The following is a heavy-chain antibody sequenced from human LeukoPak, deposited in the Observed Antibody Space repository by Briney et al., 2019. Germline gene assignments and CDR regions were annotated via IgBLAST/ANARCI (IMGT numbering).Heavy chain of an antibody. J-gene: IGHJ4*02. CDR3: AKDYGDFLRPLYYFDY. D-gene: IGHD4-17*01. CDR2: ISAYNGNT. V-gene: IGHV1-18*01. Sequence: ASVKVSCKASGYTFTSYGISWVRQAPGQGLEWMGWISAYNGNTNYAQKFQGRVTMTTDTSTSTAYMELSRLRSDDTAVYYCAKDYGDFLRPLYYFDYWGQGTLVTVSS. CDR1: GYTFTSYG.